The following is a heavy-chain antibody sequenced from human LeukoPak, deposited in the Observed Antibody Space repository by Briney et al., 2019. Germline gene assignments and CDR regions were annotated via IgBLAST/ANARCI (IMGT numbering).Heavy chain of an antibody. Sequence: PGTSLRLSCAASGFTFSSYAMHWVRQAPGKGLEWVAVKSYDGSNTYYADSVKGRFTISRDNPKNTLYLQLNSLRAEDSAVYYCARDSTYYYGSGSSGPHYFDSWGQGTLVTVSS. J-gene: IGHJ4*02. CDR3: ARDSTYYYGSGSSGPHYFDS. CDR2: KSYDGSNT. D-gene: IGHD3-10*01. CDR1: GFTFSSYA. V-gene: IGHV3-30*01.